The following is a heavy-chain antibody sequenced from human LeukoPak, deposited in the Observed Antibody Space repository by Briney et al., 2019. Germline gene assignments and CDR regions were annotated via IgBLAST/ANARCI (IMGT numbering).Heavy chain of an antibody. V-gene: IGHV3-30*04. Sequence: PGRSLRLSCAASGFTFSGYAMHWVRQAPGKGLEWVAVISYDGSNKYYADSVKGRFTISRDNSKNTLYLQMNSLRAEDTAVYYCARDELTDYYGMDVWGKGTTVTVSS. D-gene: IGHD1-14*01. J-gene: IGHJ6*04. CDR1: GFTFSGYA. CDR2: ISYDGSNK. CDR3: ARDELTDYYGMDV.